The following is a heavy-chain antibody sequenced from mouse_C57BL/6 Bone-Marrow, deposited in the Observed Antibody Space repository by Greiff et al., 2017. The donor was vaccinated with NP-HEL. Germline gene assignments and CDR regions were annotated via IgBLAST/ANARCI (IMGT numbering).Heavy chain of an antibody. CDR3: ARRSSYYGSSYGFAY. CDR2: IYPRSGNT. J-gene: IGHJ3*01. D-gene: IGHD1-1*01. CDR1: GYTFTSYG. Sequence: QVQLQQSGAELARPGASVKLSCKASGYTFTSYGISWVKQRPGQGLEWIGEIYPRSGNTYYNEKFKGKATLTADKSSSTAYMELRSLTSEDSAVYFYARRSSYYGSSYGFAYWGQGTLVTVSA. V-gene: IGHV1-81*01.